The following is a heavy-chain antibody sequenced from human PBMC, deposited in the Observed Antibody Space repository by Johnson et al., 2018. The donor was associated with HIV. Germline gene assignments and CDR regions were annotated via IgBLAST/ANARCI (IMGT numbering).Heavy chain of an antibody. V-gene: IGHV3-30*04. CDR3: ARDLSGSYSLMWAFDI. CDR2: ISYDGGNK. Sequence: QMLLVESGGGVVQPGRSLRLSCAASGFTFSSYPMHWVRQAPGKGLEWVAIISYDGGNKYYADSVKGRFTISRDNSKNTLYLQMNSLRAEDTAVYYCARDLSGSYSLMWAFDIWGQGTMVTVSS. J-gene: IGHJ3*02. CDR1: GFTFSSYP. D-gene: IGHD1-26*01.